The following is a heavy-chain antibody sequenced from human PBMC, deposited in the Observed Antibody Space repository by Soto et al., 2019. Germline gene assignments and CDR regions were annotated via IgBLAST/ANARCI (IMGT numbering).Heavy chain of an antibody. Sequence: ASVKVSCKASGYTFTSYGISWVRQAPGQGFEWMGWISAYNGNTNYAQKLQGRVTMTTDTSTSTAYMELRSLRSDDTAVYYCARVCSGGSCYPSRYFQHWGQGTLVTVSS. J-gene: IGHJ1*01. CDR1: GYTFTSYG. CDR3: ARVCSGGSCYPSRYFQH. D-gene: IGHD2-15*01. V-gene: IGHV1-18*01. CDR2: ISAYNGNT.